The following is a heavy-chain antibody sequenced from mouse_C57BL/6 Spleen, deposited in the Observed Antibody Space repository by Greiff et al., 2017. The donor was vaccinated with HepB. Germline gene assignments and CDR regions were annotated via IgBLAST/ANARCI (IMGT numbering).Heavy chain of an antibody. CDR3: ARHDYGSTRDAMDY. V-gene: IGHV5-6*01. CDR1: GFTFSSYG. Sequence: EVNLVESGGDLVKPGGSLKLSCAASGFTFSSYGMSWVRQTPDKRLEWVATISSGGSYTYYPDSVKGRFTISRDNAKNTLYLQMSSLKSEDTAMYYCARHDYGSTRDAMDYWGQGTSVTVSS. D-gene: IGHD1-1*01. J-gene: IGHJ4*01. CDR2: ISSGGSYT.